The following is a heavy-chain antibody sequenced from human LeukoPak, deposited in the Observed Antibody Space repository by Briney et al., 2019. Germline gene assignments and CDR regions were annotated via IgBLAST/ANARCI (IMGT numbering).Heavy chain of an antibody. V-gene: IGHV3-23*01. J-gene: IGHJ4*02. Sequence: GSLRLSCSASGFTFSSYAMSWVRQAPGKGLEWVSDSSGSGGSTYYADSVKGRFTISRDNSKNTLYLQMNSLRAEDTAVYYCAKESKYITIFGVANYFDYWGQGTLVTVSS. CDR3: AKESKYITIFGVANYFDY. CDR1: GFTFSSYA. CDR2: SSGSGGST. D-gene: IGHD3-3*01.